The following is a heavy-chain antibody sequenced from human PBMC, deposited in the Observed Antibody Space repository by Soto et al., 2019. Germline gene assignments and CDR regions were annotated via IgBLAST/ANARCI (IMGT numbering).Heavy chain of an antibody. CDR3: ARPQYCSSTSCPYYFDF. D-gene: IGHD2-2*01. V-gene: IGHV1-69*13. J-gene: IGHJ4*02. CDR2: IIPIFGTA. Sequence: SVKVSCTASGVTFSSYAISWVRQAPGQGLEWMGGIIPIFGTANYAQKFQGRVTITADESTSTAYMGLSSLISEDTAVYSCARPQYCSSTSCPYYFDFWGQGTLVTVSS. CDR1: GVTFSSYA.